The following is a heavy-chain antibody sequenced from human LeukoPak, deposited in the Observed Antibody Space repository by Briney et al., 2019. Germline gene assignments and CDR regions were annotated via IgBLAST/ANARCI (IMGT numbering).Heavy chain of an antibody. CDR2: ISSSSYI. D-gene: IGHD3-10*01. Sequence: PGGSLRLSCAASGFTFSSYSMNWVRQAPGKGLEWVSSISSSSYIYYADSVKGRFTISRDNAKNSLYLQMNSLRAEDTAVYYCARHYGSVPTMGYWGQGTLVTVSS. J-gene: IGHJ4*02. CDR1: GFTFSSYS. V-gene: IGHV3-21*01. CDR3: ARHYGSVPTMGY.